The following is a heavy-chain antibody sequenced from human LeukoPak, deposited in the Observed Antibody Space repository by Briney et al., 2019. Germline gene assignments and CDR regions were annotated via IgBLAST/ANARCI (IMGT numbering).Heavy chain of an antibody. CDR3: ARLWIVATWFDA. CDR2: IFYSGKT. V-gene: IGHV4-39*02. Sequence: SETLSLTCTVSNGSMTSDSYYWAWVRQPPGKGLEWIGTIFYSGKTYYSASLKSRVTVSLDTSKKNFSLRLSSVTAADTAVYYCARLWIVATWFDAWGQGALVTVSS. D-gene: IGHD2-2*03. J-gene: IGHJ5*02. CDR1: NGSMTSDSYY.